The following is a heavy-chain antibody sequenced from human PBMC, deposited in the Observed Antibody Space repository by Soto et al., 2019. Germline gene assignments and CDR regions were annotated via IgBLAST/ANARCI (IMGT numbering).Heavy chain of an antibody. Sequence: GASVKVSCKASGGTFSSYAISWVRQAPGQGLEWMGGIIPIFGTANYAQKFQGRVTITADESTSTAYMELSSLRSEDTAVYYCARGEGIVVVPGLGMDVWGQGTTVTSP. CDR1: GGTFSSYA. J-gene: IGHJ6*02. D-gene: IGHD2-2*01. V-gene: IGHV1-69*13. CDR2: IIPIFGTA. CDR3: ARGEGIVVVPGLGMDV.